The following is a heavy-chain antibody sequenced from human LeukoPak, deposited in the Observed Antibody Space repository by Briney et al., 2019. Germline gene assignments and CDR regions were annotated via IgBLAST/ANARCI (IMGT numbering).Heavy chain of an antibody. Sequence: ASVKVSCKASGYTFTGYYMHCVRQAPGQGLEWMGRITPHNMDTIYAQKFQSRVTMTRDTSISTAHMELSRLRSDDTAVYYCARVSIAVAGLLDYWGQGTLLTVSS. J-gene: IGHJ4*02. D-gene: IGHD6-19*01. CDR2: ITPHNMDT. CDR1: GYTFTGYY. CDR3: ARVSIAVAGLLDY. V-gene: IGHV1-2*06.